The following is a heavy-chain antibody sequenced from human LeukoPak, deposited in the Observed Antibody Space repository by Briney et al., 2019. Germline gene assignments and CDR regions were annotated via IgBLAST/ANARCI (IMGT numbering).Heavy chain of an antibody. Sequence: GGSLRLSCAASGFTFSSYSMNWVRQAPGKGLEWVSAISGSGGSTYYADSVKGRFTISRDNSKNTLYLQMNSLRAEDTAVYYCAKGADILTGYPRYWGQGTLVTVSS. V-gene: IGHV3-23*01. CDR3: AKGADILTGYPRY. CDR2: ISGSGGST. D-gene: IGHD3-9*01. J-gene: IGHJ4*02. CDR1: GFTFSSYS.